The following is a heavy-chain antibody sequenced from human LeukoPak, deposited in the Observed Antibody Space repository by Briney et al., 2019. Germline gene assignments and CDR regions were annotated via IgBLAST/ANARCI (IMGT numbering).Heavy chain of an antibody. CDR1: GYTFTGSY. CDR3: ARQIALAAQSGGSNIDY. CDR2: INHNSGGT. D-gene: IGHD6-19*01. V-gene: IGHV1-2*03. Sequence: GASVKVSCKASGYTFTGSYMHWVPQGPGQGLWWRGWINHNSGGTNYAQKFQGRVTMTRDTPTSTAYMELSRLRSDDTAVYYCARQIALAAQSGGSNIDYGGQGTLVTLPS. J-gene: IGHJ4*02.